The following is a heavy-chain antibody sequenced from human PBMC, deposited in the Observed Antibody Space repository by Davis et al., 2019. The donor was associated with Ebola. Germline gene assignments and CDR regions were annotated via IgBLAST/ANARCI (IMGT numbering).Heavy chain of an antibody. CDR3: AKDHQYGDFD. CDR1: GFRFSRYG. J-gene: IGHJ4*02. D-gene: IGHD4-17*01. Sequence: SLITSRAASGFRFSRYGLHSVRQAPGKGLERVAVVLYDGSNQYYADSVKGRFTISRDNSKNTSYLQMNSLRPEDTAVYYCAKDHQYGDFDWGQGTLVTVSS. V-gene: IGHV3-30*18. CDR2: VLYDGSNQ.